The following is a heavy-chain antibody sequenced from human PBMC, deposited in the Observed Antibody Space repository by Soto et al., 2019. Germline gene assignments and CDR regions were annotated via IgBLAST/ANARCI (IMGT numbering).Heavy chain of an antibody. CDR3: ARHPLEDDYVWGSYQYHLDV. CDR1: GGSISSSSYY. J-gene: IGHJ6*02. V-gene: IGHV4-39*01. CDR2: IYYSGST. Sequence: QLQLQESGPGLVKPSETLSLTCTVSGGSISSSSYYWGWIRQPPGKGLEWIGSIYYSGSTYYNPSLKSRVTISVDTSKNQFSLKLSSVTAADTAVYYCARHPLEDDYVWGSYQYHLDVWGQGTTVTVSS. D-gene: IGHD3-16*02.